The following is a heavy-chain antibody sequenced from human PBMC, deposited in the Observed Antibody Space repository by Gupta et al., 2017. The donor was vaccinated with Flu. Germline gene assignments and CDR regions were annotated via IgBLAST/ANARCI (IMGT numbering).Heavy chain of an antibody. Sequence: QVQLVESGGGVVQPGRCLRLPCAASGVTFSSYGMHWVRQAPGKGLEWVAVISYDGSNKYYADSVKGRFTISRDNSKNTLYLQMNSLRAEDTAVYYCAKGYSSGWHRRDYFDYWGQGTRVTVSS. V-gene: IGHV3-30*18. J-gene: IGHJ4*02. D-gene: IGHD6-19*01. CDR3: AKGYSSGWHRRDYFDY. CDR2: ISYDGSNK. CDR1: GVTFSSYG.